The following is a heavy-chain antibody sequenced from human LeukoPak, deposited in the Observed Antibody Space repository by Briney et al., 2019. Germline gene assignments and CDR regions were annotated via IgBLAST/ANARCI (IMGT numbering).Heavy chain of an antibody. D-gene: IGHD3-10*01. J-gene: IGHJ5*02. Sequence: SETLSLTCTVSGGSISSYYWGWIRQPPGKELEWIGAIHYSGSSYYNPSLKSRVTISVDTSKNQFSLRLSSVTAADTAVCYCARRGGYYGSGGNWFDPWGQGTLVTVSS. V-gene: IGHV4-39*01. CDR1: GGSISSYY. CDR3: ARRGGYYGSGGNWFDP. CDR2: IHYSGSS.